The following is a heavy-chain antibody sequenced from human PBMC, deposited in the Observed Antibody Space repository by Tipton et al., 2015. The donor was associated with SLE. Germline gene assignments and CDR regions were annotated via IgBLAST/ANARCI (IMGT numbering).Heavy chain of an antibody. V-gene: IGHV4-59*02. J-gene: IGHJ6*03. Sequence: TLSLTCTVSGGSVSNYYWTWIRQPPGKRLEWIGNLYYSGNTNYKPSLKSRVTISADTSNNQFSLKLSSVTAADTAVYYCARVWARVIISDLRTDYYLDVWGKGTTVTVSS. CDR1: GGSVSNYY. CDR3: ARVWARVIISDLRTDYYLDV. D-gene: IGHD3-10*01. CDR2: LYYSGNT.